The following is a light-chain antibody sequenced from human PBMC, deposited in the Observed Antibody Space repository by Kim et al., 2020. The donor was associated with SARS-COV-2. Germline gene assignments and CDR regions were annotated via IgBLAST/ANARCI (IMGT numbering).Light chain of an antibody. CDR3: QQYHSIPLT. CDR2: WAS. J-gene: IGKJ4*01. CDR1: QTVLYSSNNKNY. V-gene: IGKV4-1*01. Sequence: ATSNCKSSQTVLYSSNNKNYLAWYQQKPGQPPKLLIYWASTRESGVPDRFGGSGSGTDFTLTITSLQAEDVAVYYCQQYHSIPLTFGEGTKVDIK.